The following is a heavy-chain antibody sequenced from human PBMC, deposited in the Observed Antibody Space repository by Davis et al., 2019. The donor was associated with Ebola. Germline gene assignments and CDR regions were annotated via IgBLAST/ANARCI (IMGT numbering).Heavy chain of an antibody. CDR2: INPNSGGT. CDR3: ARDITMVQGVIFYYGMDV. D-gene: IGHD3-10*01. CDR1: GYTFTGYY. J-gene: IGHJ6*02. Sequence: AASVKVSCKASGYTFTGYYMHWVRQAPGQGLEWMGWINPNSGGTTYAQKFQGWVTMTRDTSISTAYMELSRLRSDDTAVYYCARDITMVQGVIFYYGMDVWGQGTTVTVSS. V-gene: IGHV1-2*04.